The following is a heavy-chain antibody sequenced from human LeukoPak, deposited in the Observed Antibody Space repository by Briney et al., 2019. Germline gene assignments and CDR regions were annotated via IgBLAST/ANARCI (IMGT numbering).Heavy chain of an antibody. CDR3: ARNSGSYPYYFDY. Sequence: SETLSLTCTVSGGSISSGDYYWRWIRQPPGKGLEWIGYIYYSGSTYYNPPLKSRVTISVDTSKNQFSLKLSSVTAADTAVYYCARNSGSYPYYFDYWGQGTLVTVSS. D-gene: IGHD1-26*01. CDR2: IYYSGST. J-gene: IGHJ4*02. V-gene: IGHV4-30-4*08. CDR1: GGSISSGDYY.